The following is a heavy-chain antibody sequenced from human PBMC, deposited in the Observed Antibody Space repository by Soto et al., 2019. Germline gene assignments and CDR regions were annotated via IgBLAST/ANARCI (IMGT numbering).Heavy chain of an antibody. V-gene: IGHV3-21*01. CDR2: ISSSSSYI. CDR3: ARDWKGRWTVAVPY. D-gene: IGHD6-19*01. CDR1: GFTFSSYS. Sequence: PGGSLRLSCAASGFTFSSYSMNWVRQAPGKGLEWVSSISSSSSYIYYADSVKGRFTISRDNAKNSLYLQMNSLRAEDTAVYYCARDWKGRWTVAVPYWSQGTLVTVSS. J-gene: IGHJ4*02.